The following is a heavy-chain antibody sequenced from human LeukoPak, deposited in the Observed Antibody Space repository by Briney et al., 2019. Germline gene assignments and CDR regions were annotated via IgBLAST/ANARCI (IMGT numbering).Heavy chain of an antibody. CDR2: ISSSGSTI. D-gene: IGHD2-15*01. J-gene: IGHJ4*02. V-gene: IGHV3-48*03. CDR3: ARGQVVAAFDY. CDR1: GFTFSSYE. Sequence: QPGGSLRLSCAASGFTFSSYEMNWVRQAPGKGLEWVSYISSSGSTICYADSVKGRFTISRDNAKNSLYLQMNSLRAEDTAVYYCARGQVVAAFDYWGQGTLVTVSS.